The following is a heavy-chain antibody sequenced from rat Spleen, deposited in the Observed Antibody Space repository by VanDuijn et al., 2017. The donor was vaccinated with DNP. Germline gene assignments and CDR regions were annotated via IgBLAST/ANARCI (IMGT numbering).Heavy chain of an antibody. V-gene: IGHV5-29*01. CDR3: AGRPPPTRGPFDY. D-gene: IGHD1-4*01. CDR2: ISYDGSST. Sequence: EVQLVESGGGLVQPGGSLKLSCAASGFTFSHYGMAWVRQSPTTGLDWVATISYDGSSTNYRDSVKGRFTISRDNAKSTLYLQMDSLRSEDTATYYCAGRPPPTRGPFDYWGQGVTVTVSS. CDR1: GFTFSHYG. J-gene: IGHJ2*01.